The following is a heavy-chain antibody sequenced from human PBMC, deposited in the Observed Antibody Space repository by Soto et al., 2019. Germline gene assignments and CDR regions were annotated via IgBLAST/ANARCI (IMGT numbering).Heavy chain of an antibody. Sequence: SETLSLTCTVSGASVSSFYWSWMRQSPGRGLEWIGWIYHTGSTNSNPSLRSRVTISVDTSKNEFSMRLSSVTATDTAIYYCAQIVPGGASFDNWGQGTLVTVSS. CDR2: IYHTGST. D-gene: IGHD1-26*01. CDR1: GASVSSFY. J-gene: IGHJ4*02. V-gene: IGHV4-59*02. CDR3: AQIVPGGASFDN.